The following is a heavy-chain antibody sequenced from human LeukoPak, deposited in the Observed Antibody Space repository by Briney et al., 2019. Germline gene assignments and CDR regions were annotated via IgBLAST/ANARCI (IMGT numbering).Heavy chain of an antibody. CDR2: IYYSGST. V-gene: IGHV4-59*12. D-gene: IGHD6-13*01. CDR1: GGSISSYY. J-gene: IGHJ4*02. Sequence: SETLSLTCTVSGGSISSYYWSWIRQPPGKGLEWIGYIYYSGSTNYNPSLKSRVTISVDTSKNQFSLKLSSVTAADTAVYYCARVAAAAGDFDYWGQGTLVTVSS. CDR3: ARVAAAAGDFDY.